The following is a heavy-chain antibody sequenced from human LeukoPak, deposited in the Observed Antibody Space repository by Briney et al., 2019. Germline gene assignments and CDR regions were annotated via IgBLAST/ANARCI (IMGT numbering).Heavy chain of an antibody. CDR1: GFTFSSYW. J-gene: IGHJ6*03. V-gene: IGHV3-7*01. CDR2: IKQDGSEK. Sequence: PGGSLRLSCAASGFTFSSYWMSWVRQAPGKGLEWVANIKQDGSEKYYVDSVKGRFTISRDNAKNSLYLQMNSLRAEDTAVYYCARVTWIQLWSSYYYYMDVWGKGTTVTISS. D-gene: IGHD5-18*01. CDR3: ARVTWIQLWSSYYYYMDV.